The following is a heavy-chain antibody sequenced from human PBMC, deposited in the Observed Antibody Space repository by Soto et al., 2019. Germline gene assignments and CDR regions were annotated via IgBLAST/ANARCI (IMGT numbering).Heavy chain of an antibody. J-gene: IGHJ4*02. CDR3: ARVLDKHSSSWYVNY. CDR2: INHSGST. CDR1: GGSFSGYY. Sequence: SETLSLTCAVYGGSFSGYYWSWIRQPPGKGLEWIGEINHSGSTNYNPSLKSRVTISVDTSKNQFSLKLSSVTAADTAVYYCARVLDKHSSSWYVNYWGQGTLVTVSS. V-gene: IGHV4-34*01. D-gene: IGHD6-13*01.